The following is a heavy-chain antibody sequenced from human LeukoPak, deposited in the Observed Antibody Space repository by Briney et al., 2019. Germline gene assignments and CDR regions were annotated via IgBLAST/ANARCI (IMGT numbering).Heavy chain of an antibody. J-gene: IGHJ4*02. CDR1: GGSISSYY. Sequence: PSETLSLTCTVSGGSISSYYWSWIRQPPGKGLEWIGYIYYSGSTNYNPSLKSRVTISVDTSKNQFSLKLSSVTAADTAVYYCARNDYGDYLSIDYWGQGTLVTVPS. D-gene: IGHD4-17*01. V-gene: IGHV4-59*08. CDR3: ARNDYGDYLSIDY. CDR2: IYYSGST.